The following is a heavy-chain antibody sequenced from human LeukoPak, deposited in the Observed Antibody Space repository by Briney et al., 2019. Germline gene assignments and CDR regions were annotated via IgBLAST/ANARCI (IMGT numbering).Heavy chain of an antibody. V-gene: IGHV4-31*03. CDR3: AREPKWELLGYFDY. CDR2: IYYSGST. J-gene: IGHJ4*02. Sequence: ASETLSLTCTVSGGSISSGGYYWSWIRQHPGKGLEWIGYIYYSGSTYYNPSHKSRVTISVDTSKNQFSLKLSSVTAADTAVYYCAREPKWELLGYFDYWGQGTLVTASS. D-gene: IGHD1-26*01. CDR1: GGSISSGGYY.